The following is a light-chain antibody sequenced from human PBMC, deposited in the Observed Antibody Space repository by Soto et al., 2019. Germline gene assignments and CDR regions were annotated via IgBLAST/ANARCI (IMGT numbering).Light chain of an antibody. CDR2: ELS. J-gene: IGLJ2*01. CDR3: SSFAGNNNLV. CDR1: SSDVGGYSY. V-gene: IGLV2-8*01. Sequence: QSALTQPPSASGSAGQSVTISCTGTSSDVGGYSYVSWYQQHPGKAPKLMISELSKRPSGVPDRFSGSKSGNTASLTVSGLQAEDEADYYCSSFAGNNNLVFGGGTQLTVL.